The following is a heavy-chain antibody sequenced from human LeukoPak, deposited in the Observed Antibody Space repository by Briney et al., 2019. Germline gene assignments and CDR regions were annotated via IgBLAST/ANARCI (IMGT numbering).Heavy chain of an antibody. CDR2: INAGNGNT. J-gene: IGHJ6*02. CDR1: GYTFTGYY. Sequence: GASVKVSCKASGYTFTGYYMHWVRQAPGQGLEWMGWINAGNGNTKYSQKFQGRVTITRDPSASTAYMELSSLRSEDTAVYYCALLPQRGLLWFGESSLGYYYGMDVWGQGTTVTVSS. D-gene: IGHD3-10*01. V-gene: IGHV1-3*01. CDR3: ALLPQRGLLWFGESSLGYYYGMDV.